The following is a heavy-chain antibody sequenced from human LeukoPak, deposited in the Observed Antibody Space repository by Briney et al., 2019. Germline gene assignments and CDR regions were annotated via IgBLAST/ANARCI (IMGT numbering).Heavy chain of an antibody. D-gene: IGHD3-22*01. V-gene: IGHV1-69*13. CDR2: IIPIFGTA. CDR1: GGTFSSYA. CDR3: AKGPWDSSGSEYFQH. Sequence: SVKVSCKASGGTFSSYAISWVRQAPGQGLEWMGGIIPIFGTANYAQKFQGRVTITADESTSTAYMELSSLRSEDTAVYYCAKGPWDSSGSEYFQHWGQGTLVTVSS. J-gene: IGHJ1*01.